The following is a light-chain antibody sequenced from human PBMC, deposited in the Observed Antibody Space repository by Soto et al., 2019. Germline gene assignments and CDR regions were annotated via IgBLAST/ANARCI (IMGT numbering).Light chain of an antibody. CDR1: QGTANY. Sequence: DIQMTQSPSSLSASIGDRVTITCRASQGTANYLVWYQQKPGKVPKLLISAASTLQTGVPSRFSGSGSGTDFTLTISSLQPEDVATYYCQKYDSAPFTFGGGTKVEIK. CDR3: QKYDSAPFT. J-gene: IGKJ4*01. CDR2: AAS. V-gene: IGKV1-27*01.